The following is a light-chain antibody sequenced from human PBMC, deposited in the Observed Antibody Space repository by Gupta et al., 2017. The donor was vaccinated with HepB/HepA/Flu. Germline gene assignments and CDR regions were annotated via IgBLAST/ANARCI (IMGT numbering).Light chain of an antibody. CDR3: QVWDTTSDHVV. V-gene: IGLV3-21*03. Sequence: SYVLTQPPSVSVAPGKTASITCGGDNIGSKSVHWYQQKPGQAPVMVVYDDSDRPSGIPDRFSGSNSGTTATLTISRVEAGDEADYYCQVWDTTSDHVVFGGGTKLTVL. CDR2: DDS. J-gene: IGLJ2*01. CDR1: NIGSKS.